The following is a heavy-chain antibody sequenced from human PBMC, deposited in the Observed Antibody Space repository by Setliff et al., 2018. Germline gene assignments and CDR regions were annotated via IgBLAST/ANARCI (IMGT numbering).Heavy chain of an antibody. CDR1: DASIGGSGYY. D-gene: IGHD4-4*01. CDR2: IYYSGTT. V-gene: IGHV4-61*08. CDR3: ARGAYIGLDY. J-gene: IGHJ4*02. Sequence: PSETLSLTCTVSDASIGGSGYYWTWIRQPPGKALEWIGYIYYSGTTNYSPSLKSRVTISIDMSKNQFSLKLNSVTAADTAVYYCARGAYIGLDYWGQGTLVTVSS.